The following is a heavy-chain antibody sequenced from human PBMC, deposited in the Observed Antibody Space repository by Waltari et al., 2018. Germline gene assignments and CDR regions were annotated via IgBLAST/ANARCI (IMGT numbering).Heavy chain of an antibody. CDR2: ISKDSIYI. D-gene: IGHD1-1*01. J-gene: IGHJ4*02. CDR3: ARGGAFSGNCLDY. V-gene: IGHV3-21*06. Sequence: EVQLVESGGGLVKPGGSLRLSCIASGFTFGAYGMNWVRQATGKGLEWVSSISKDSIYIFYADSVKGRFTISRDNAKNSLYLQMDSLRAEDTAVYYCARGGAFSGNCLDYWGQGAPVTVSS. CDR1: GFTFGAYG.